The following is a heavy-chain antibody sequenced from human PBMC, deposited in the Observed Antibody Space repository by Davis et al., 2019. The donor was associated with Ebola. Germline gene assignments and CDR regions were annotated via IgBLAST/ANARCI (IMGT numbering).Heavy chain of an antibody. CDR3: ARGYSGYGDDDAFDI. V-gene: IGHV4-59*01. J-gene: IGHJ3*02. CDR2: IYYSGST. CDR1: GGSISSYY. Sequence: GSLRLSCTVSGGSISSYYWSWIRQPPGKGLEWIGYIYYSGSTNYNPSLKSRVTISVDTSKNQFSLKLSSVTAADTAVYYCARGYSGYGDDDAFDIWGQGTMVTVSS. D-gene: IGHD5-12*01.